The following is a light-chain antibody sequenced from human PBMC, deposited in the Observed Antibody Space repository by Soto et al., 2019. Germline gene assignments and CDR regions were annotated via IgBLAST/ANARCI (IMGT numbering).Light chain of an antibody. CDR2: DVS. CDR3: SSYTGSSTYV. J-gene: IGLJ1*01. Sequence: QSALTQPASVSGSPGQSITISCTGTSSDVGGYNYVSRYQQHPGQAPKLMIYDVSNRPSGISNRFSGSKSGNTASLTISGLQAEDEADYYCSSYTGSSTYVFGTGTKVTVL. V-gene: IGLV2-14*01. CDR1: SSDVGGYNY.